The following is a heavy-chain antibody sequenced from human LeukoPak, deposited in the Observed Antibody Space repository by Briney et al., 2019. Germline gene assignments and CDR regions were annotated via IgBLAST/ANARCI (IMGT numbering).Heavy chain of an antibody. V-gene: IGHV5-51*01. CDR1: GYSFTSYW. Sequence: GESLKISCKGSGYSFTSYWIGWVRQMPGKGLEWMGIIYPGDSDTRYSPSFQGQVTISADKSISTAYLQWSSLKASDTAMYYCARYPITRSLEWLSTDYYYYGMDVWGQGTTVTVSS. CDR2: IYPGDSDT. J-gene: IGHJ6*02. D-gene: IGHD3-3*01. CDR3: ARYPITRSLEWLSTDYYYYGMDV.